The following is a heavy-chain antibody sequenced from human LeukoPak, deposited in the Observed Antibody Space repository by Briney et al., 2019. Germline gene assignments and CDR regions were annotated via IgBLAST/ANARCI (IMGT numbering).Heavy chain of an antibody. CDR2: IKQDGSEK. D-gene: IGHD3-22*01. V-gene: IGHV3-7*01. J-gene: IGHJ4*02. CDR3: ARDIYYDSSGYYVY. CDR1: GFTFSSYW. Sequence: GGSLRLSCAASGFTFSSYWMSWVRQAPGKGLEWVANIKQDGSEKYYEDSVKGRFTISRDNAKNSLYLQMNSLRAEDTAVYYCARDIYYDSSGYYVYWGQGTLVTVSS.